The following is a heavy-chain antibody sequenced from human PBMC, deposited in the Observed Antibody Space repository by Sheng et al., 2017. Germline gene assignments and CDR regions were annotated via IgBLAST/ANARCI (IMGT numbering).Heavy chain of an antibody. Sequence: QVQLVQSGAVLKKPGASVKVSCKASAYSFTGYFIHWVRQAPGQGLEWMGWINPNSGGTKYAQKFQGRVTLTGDTSLSTVDMEVTGLNSDDTAVYFCAGTSLGGLIAYWGQGTLVTVSS. CDR2: INPNSGGT. CDR1: AYSFTGYF. CDR3: AGTSLGGLIAY. J-gene: IGHJ4*02. D-gene: IGHD3-16*01. V-gene: IGHV1-2*02.